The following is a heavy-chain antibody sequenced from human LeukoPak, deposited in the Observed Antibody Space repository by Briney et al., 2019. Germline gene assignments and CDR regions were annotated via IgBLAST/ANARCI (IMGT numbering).Heavy chain of an antibody. Sequence: ASMKVSCKASGYTFTSYGISWVRQAPGQGLEWMGWISVYNGNRSDAQKLQDRITMTTDTFTSTAYMELRSLRSDDTAVYYCARGPYGFYFDYWGQGTLVTVSS. J-gene: IGHJ4*02. CDR3: ARGPYGFYFDY. D-gene: IGHD4-17*01. CDR2: ISVYNGNR. CDR1: GYTFTSYG. V-gene: IGHV1-18*01.